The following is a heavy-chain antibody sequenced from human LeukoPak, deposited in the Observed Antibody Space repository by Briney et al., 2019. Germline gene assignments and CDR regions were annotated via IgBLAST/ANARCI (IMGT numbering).Heavy chain of an antibody. CDR2: IYHSGST. Sequence: SGTLSLTCAVSGGSISSSNWRSWVHQPPGKGLEWIGEIYHSGSTNYNPSLKSRVPISVDKSKNQFSLKLSSVTAADTAVYYCARDVPIVGATRWFDPWGQGTLVTVSS. CDR3: ARDVPIVGATRWFDP. D-gene: IGHD1-26*01. J-gene: IGHJ5*02. CDR1: GGSISSSNW. V-gene: IGHV4-4*02.